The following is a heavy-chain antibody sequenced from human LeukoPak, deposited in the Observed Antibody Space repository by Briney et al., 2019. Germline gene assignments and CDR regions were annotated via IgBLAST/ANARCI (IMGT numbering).Heavy chain of an antibody. CDR1: GYTFSGYY. D-gene: IGHD3-10*01. Sequence: PGASVKVSCKASGYTFSGYYMHWVRQAPGQGLEWMGWINPNSGGTNYAQKFQGRVTMTRDTSISTAYMELSRLRSDDTAMYYCVWYYYGSGSYFSADYWGQGTLVTVSS. J-gene: IGHJ4*02. CDR3: VWYYYGSGSYFSADY. V-gene: IGHV1-2*02. CDR2: INPNSGGT.